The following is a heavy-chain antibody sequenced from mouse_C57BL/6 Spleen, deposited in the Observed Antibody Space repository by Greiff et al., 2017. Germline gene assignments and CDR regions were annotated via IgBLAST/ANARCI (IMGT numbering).Heavy chain of an antibody. CDR1: GYTFTSYW. CDR3: ARSRGPWYFDV. J-gene: IGHJ1*03. CDR2: IYPSSGYT. Sequence: VLLEEPGAELAKPGASVKLSCKASGYTFTSYWMHWVKQRPGQGLEWIGDIYPSSGYTKYNQKFKDKATLTADKSSSPAYMQLDSLTCEDTAVDYCARSRGPWYFDVWGTGTTVTVSS. V-gene: IGHV1-7*01.